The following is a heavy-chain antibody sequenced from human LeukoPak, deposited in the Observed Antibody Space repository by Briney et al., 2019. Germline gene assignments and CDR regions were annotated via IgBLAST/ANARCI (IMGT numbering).Heavy chain of an antibody. CDR2: ISFDGSYK. V-gene: IGHV3-30*18. Sequence: PGRSLRLSCAASGFTFSSYGMHWVRQAPGKGLEWVAVISFDGSYKYYADSVKGRFTISRDNSKNTLHLQMNSLRAEDTAVYYCAKGGIAVIITTVPIDYWGQGTLVTVSS. CDR3: AKGGIAVIITTVPIDY. J-gene: IGHJ4*02. CDR1: GFTFSSYG. D-gene: IGHD3-22*01.